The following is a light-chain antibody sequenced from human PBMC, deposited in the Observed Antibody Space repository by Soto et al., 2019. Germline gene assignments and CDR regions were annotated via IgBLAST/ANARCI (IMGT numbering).Light chain of an antibody. CDR1: QSVSSN. J-gene: IGKJ1*01. V-gene: IGKV3-15*01. Sequence: EIVMTQSPATLYVSPGERGSLXCRASQSVSSNLDWSQHTTGKAPRPLTCGASPRATSIPARLIGSGSGKEFTLTLSSLQSEDFAVYYCQQYNNWPPWTFGQGTKVDIK. CDR3: QQYNNWPPWT. CDR2: GAS.